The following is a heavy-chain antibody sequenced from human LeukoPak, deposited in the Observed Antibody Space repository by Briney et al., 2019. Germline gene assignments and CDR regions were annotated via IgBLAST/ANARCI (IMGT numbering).Heavy chain of an antibody. CDR3: ARVASNYYGSGSSVFDY. V-gene: IGHV4-31*03. D-gene: IGHD3-10*01. Sequence: SETLSLTCTVSGGSISSGGYYWSWIRQHPGKGLEWIGCIYYSGSTYYNPSLKSRVTMSVDTSKNQFSLKLSSVTAADTAVYYCARVASNYYGSGSSVFDYWGQGTLVTVSS. CDR1: GGSISSGGYY. CDR2: IYYSGST. J-gene: IGHJ4*02.